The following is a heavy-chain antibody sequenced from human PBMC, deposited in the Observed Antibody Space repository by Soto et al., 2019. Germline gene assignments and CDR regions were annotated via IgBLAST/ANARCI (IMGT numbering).Heavy chain of an antibody. CDR2: ISSSSTI. CDR3: ARKIVSYYGMDV. J-gene: IGHJ6*02. CDR1: GFTFSSYS. V-gene: IGHV3-48*01. Sequence: GSLRLSCAGSGFTFSSYSMNWVRQAPGKGLEWVSYISSSSTIYYADSVRGRFSISRDNAKNSLHLQMNSLRAEDTALYYCARKIVSYYGMDVWGQGT. D-gene: IGHD1-26*01.